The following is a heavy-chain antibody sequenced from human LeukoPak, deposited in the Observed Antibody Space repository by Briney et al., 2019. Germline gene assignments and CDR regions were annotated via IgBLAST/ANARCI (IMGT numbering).Heavy chain of an antibody. Sequence: PSETLSLTCTVSGGSISSYYWSWIRQPPGKGLEWIGYIYHSGSTNYNPSLKSRVTISVDTSKNQFSLKLSSVTAADTAVYYCARDQYDDWFDPWGQGTLVTVSS. J-gene: IGHJ5*02. V-gene: IGHV4-59*12. D-gene: IGHD1-1*01. CDR3: ARDQYDDWFDP. CDR2: IYHSGST. CDR1: GGSISSYY.